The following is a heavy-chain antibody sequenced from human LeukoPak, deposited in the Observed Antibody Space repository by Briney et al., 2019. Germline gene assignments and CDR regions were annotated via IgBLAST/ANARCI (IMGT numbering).Heavy chain of an antibody. J-gene: IGHJ4*02. CDR1: GYTFTSYD. CDR3: ARKFLGSRGYYFDY. CDR2: MNPNTGNT. Sequence: ASVKVSCKASGYTFTSYDINWVRQATGQGLEWMGWMNPNTGNTGYAQKFQGRVTMTRNTSIRTAYMELSSLGSEDTAVYYCARKFLGSRGYYFDYWGQGTLVTVSS. D-gene: IGHD3-10*01. V-gene: IGHV1-8*01.